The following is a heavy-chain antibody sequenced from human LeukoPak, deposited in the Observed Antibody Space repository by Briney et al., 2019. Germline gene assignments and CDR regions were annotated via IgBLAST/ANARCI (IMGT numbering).Heavy chain of an antibody. CDR2: TIPILGIA. CDR1: GGTFSSYA. Sequence: SVKVSCKASGGTFSSYAISWVRQAPGQGLEWMGRTIPILGIANYAQKFQGRVTITADKSTSTAYMELSSLRSEDTAVYYCALPLDSSGWYGMDVWGQGTTVTVSS. CDR3: ALPLDSSGWYGMDV. J-gene: IGHJ6*02. V-gene: IGHV1-69*04. D-gene: IGHD6-19*01.